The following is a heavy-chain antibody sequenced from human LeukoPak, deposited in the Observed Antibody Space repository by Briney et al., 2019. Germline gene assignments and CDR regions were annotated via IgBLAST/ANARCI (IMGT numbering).Heavy chain of an antibody. D-gene: IGHD2-8*02. CDR3: TTGLCTDTACHWDGAFAV. CDR1: GLTFNDAW. Sequence: GGSLRLSCAVSGLTFNDAWMTWVRQAPGRGLEWVARIKDRSQGATSDYAAHVRGRFTISRDDSNNVVSLQMNSLINEDAAVYYCTTGLCTDTACHWDGAFAVWGQGTTVAVSS. J-gene: IGHJ3*01. CDR2: IKDRSQGATS. V-gene: IGHV3-15*01.